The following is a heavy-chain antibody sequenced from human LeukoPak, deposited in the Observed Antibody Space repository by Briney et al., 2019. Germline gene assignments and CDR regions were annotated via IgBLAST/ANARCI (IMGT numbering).Heavy chain of an antibody. V-gene: IGHV1-69*13. Sequence: SVKVSCKASGYTFTGYYIHWVRQAPGQGLEWMGGIIPIFGTANYAQKFQGRVTITADESTSTAYMELSSLRSEDTAVYYCASSPADFDRWSYFDYWGQGTLVTVSS. CDR3: ASSPADFDRWSYFDY. CDR1: GYTFTGYY. CDR2: IIPIFGTA. J-gene: IGHJ4*02. D-gene: IGHD3-9*01.